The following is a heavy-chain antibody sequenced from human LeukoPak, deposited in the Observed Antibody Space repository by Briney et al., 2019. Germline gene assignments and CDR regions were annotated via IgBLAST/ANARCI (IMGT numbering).Heavy chain of an antibody. Sequence: SETLSLTCTVSGGSISSYYWSWIRQPPGKGLEWIGYIYYSGSTNYNPSLKSRVTISVDTSKNQFSLKLSSVTAADTAVYYCARCIAVAGPLDYWGQGTLVTVSS. J-gene: IGHJ4*02. D-gene: IGHD6-19*01. CDR3: ARCIAVAGPLDY. CDR2: IYYSGST. V-gene: IGHV4-59*08. CDR1: GGSISSYY.